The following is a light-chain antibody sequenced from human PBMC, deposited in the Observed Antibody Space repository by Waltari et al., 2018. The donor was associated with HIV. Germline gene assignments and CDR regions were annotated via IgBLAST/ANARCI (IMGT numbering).Light chain of an antibody. V-gene: IGKV3-15*01. CDR2: GAS. CDR1: QSVSSS. CDR3: LQSDRWPRT. J-gene: IGKJ1*01. Sequence: LTPSPATLSVSPGARVTPSCSASQSVSSSLAWYQLKPGQAPRLLIYGASTRASGVPARFTATGSGTQFTLTVSNLQSDDFALYFCLQSDRWPRTFGQGTKLEIK.